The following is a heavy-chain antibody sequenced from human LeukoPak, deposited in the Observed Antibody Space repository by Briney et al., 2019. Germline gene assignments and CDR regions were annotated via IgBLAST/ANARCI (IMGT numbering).Heavy chain of an antibody. V-gene: IGHV1-8*01. CDR3: AGARAKKPHVWFVADYGMDV. J-gene: IGHJ6*02. CDR1: GYTFTSYD. D-gene: IGHD3-10*01. CDR2: MNPNSGNT. Sequence: ASVKVSCKASGYTFTSYDINWVRQATGQGLEWMGWMNPNSGNTGYAQKFQGRVTMTRNTSISTAYMELSSLRSEDTAVYYCAGARAKKPHVWFVADYGMDVWGQGTTVTVSS.